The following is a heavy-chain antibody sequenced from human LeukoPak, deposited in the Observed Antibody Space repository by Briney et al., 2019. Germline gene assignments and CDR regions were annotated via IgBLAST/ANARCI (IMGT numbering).Heavy chain of an antibody. CDR3: ASRDTAMVDDAFDI. V-gene: IGHV3-48*04. CDR2: ISSSGSTI. J-gene: IGHJ3*02. Sequence: PGRSLRLSCAASGFTFSSYAMHWIRHAPGMGLEWLSYISSSGSTIYYADSVKGRFTISRDNAKNSLYLQMNSLRAEDTAVYYCASRDTAMVDDAFDIWGQGTMVTVSS. D-gene: IGHD5-18*01. CDR1: GFTFSSYA.